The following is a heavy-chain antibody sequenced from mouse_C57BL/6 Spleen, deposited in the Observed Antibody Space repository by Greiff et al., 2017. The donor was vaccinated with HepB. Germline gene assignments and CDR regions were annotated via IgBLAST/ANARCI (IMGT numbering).Heavy chain of an antibody. D-gene: IGHD5-1-1*01. V-gene: IGHV1-18*01. J-gene: IGHJ4*01. CDR2: INPNNGGT. CDR1: GYTFTDYN. CDR3: AREIIQGDYSMDY. Sequence: EVQLQQSGPELVKPGASVKIPCKASGYTFTDYNMDWVKQSHGKSLEWIGDINPNNGGTIYNQKFKGKATLTVDKSSSTAYMALRSLTSEDTAVYYCAREIIQGDYSMDYWGQGTSVTVSS.